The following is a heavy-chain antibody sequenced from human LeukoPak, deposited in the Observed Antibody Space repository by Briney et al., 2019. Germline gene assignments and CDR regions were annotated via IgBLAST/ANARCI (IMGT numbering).Heavy chain of an antibody. J-gene: IGHJ4*02. CDR1: GYRVTSYW. V-gene: IGHV5-51*01. CDR2: IYPGDSDT. D-gene: IGHD6-6*01. Sequence: GESLKISCKGSGYRVTSYWIGWVRQMPGKGLEWMDIIYPGDSDTRHSHSFHGQVTISADKSISTAYLQWSSLKASDTAMYYCASSSALYFDYWGQGTLVTVSS. CDR3: ASSSALYFDY.